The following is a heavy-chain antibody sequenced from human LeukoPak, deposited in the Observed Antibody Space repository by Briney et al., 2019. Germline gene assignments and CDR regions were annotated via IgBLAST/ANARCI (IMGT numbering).Heavy chain of an antibody. CDR2: ISSSGSTI. J-gene: IGHJ4*02. D-gene: IGHD2-2*01. CDR1: GFTFSSYE. CDR3: ARGLTAAAYGGY. Sequence: GGSLRLSCAASGFTFSSYEMNWVRQAPGKGLEWVSYISSSGSTIYYADSVKGRFTNSRDNAKNSLYLQMNSLRAEDTAVYYCARGLTAAAYGGYWGQGTLVTVSS. V-gene: IGHV3-48*03.